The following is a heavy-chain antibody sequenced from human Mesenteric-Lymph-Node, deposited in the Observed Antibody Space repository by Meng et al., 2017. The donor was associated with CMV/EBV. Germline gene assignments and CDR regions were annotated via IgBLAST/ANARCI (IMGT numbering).Heavy chain of an antibody. D-gene: IGHD5-18*01. CDR3: ARLAAMVTRGMDV. V-gene: IGHV4-61*01. Sequence: SETLSLTCTVSGGPVSSGSYYWSWIRQPPGKGLEWIGYIYYSGSTNYNPSLKSRVTISVDTSKNQFSLKLSSVTAADTAVYYCARLAAMVTRGMDVWGQGTTVTVSS. CDR1: GGPVSSGSYY. J-gene: IGHJ6*02. CDR2: IYYSGST.